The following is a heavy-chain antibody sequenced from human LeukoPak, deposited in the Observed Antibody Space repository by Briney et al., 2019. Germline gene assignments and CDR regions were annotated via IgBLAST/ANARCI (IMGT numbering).Heavy chain of an antibody. CDR1: GYSFTTYW. D-gene: IGHD2-15*01. CDR2: IYPGDSDT. Sequence: RGESLKISCKGSGYSFTTYWIGWVRQMPGKGLEWMGIIYPGDSDTRYSPSFQGQVTISADKSISTAYLQWSSLKASDTAMYYCARARCCSGGSCYAEYWGQGTLVTVSS. V-gene: IGHV5-51*01. J-gene: IGHJ4*02. CDR3: ARARCCSGGSCYAEY.